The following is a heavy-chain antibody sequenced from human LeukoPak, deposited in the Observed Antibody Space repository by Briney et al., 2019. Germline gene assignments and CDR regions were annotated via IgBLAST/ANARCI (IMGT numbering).Heavy chain of an antibody. J-gene: IGHJ4*02. V-gene: IGHV3-21*01. CDR2: ISSSSSYI. Sequence: GGSLRLSCAASGFTFSSYSMNWVRQAPGKGLEWVSSISSSSSYIYYADSVKGRFTISRDNAKNSLYLQMNSLRAEDTAVYYRARVVAVAGTDFDYWGQGTLVTVSS. D-gene: IGHD6-19*01. CDR1: GFTFSSYS. CDR3: ARVVAVAGTDFDY.